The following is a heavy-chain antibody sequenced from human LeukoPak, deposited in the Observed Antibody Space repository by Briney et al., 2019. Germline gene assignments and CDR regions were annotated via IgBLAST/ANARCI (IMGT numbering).Heavy chain of an antibody. CDR1: GFSLNTSGVG. Sequence: ESGPTLVKPTQTLTLTCTVSGFSLNTSGVGVGWIRQPPGKALEWLALIYWDDDKRYGPSLKSRLTVTKDTSKNQVVLTVTNMDPVDTATYYCAHRRQYSNYCFDYWGQGTLVTVSS. D-gene: IGHD4-11*01. CDR2: IYWDDDK. CDR3: AHRRQYSNYCFDY. J-gene: IGHJ4*01. V-gene: IGHV2-5*05.